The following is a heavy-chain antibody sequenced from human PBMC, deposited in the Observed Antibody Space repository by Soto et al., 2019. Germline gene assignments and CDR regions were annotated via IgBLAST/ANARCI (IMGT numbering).Heavy chain of an antibody. CDR3: ARIGRYSGYDSLDY. CDR2: IFSNDEK. Sequence: QVTLKESGPVLVKPTENLTLTCTVSGFSLSNARMGVSWIRQPPGKALEWLAHIFSNDEKSYSTSLKSRLTIAKDTPKSQVVLTMTNMDPVDTATYYCARIGRYSGYDSLDYRGQGTLVTVSS. D-gene: IGHD5-12*01. V-gene: IGHV2-26*01. CDR1: GFSLSNARMG. J-gene: IGHJ4*02.